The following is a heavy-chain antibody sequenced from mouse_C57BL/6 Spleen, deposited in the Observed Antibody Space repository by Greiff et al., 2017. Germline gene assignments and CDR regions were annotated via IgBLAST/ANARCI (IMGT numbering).Heavy chain of an antibody. CDR2: ISSGSSTI. V-gene: IGHV5-17*01. CDR1: GFTFSDYG. Sequence: EVQLQESGGGLVKPGGSLKLSCAASGFTFSDYGMHWVRQAPGKGLEWVAYISSGSSTIYYADTVKGRFTISRDNAKNTLFLQMTSLRSEDTAMYYCAKDGNFAWFAYWGQGTLVTVSA. CDR3: AKDGNFAWFAY. J-gene: IGHJ3*01. D-gene: IGHD2-1*01.